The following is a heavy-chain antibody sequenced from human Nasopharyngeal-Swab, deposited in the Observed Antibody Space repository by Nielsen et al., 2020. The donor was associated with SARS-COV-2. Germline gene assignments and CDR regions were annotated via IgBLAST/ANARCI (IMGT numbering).Heavy chain of an antibody. D-gene: IGHD1-26*01. CDR3: ARSLVGVSRHFDY. Sequence: SETLSLTCTVSGGSISSNYWNWIRQPPGKGLEWIGYMSYSGSTNYNPSLNSRVTISLDTSKNQFSLRLSSVTSADTVVYYCARSLVGVSRHFDYWGQGALVTVSS. V-gene: IGHV4-59*01. CDR1: GGSISSNY. J-gene: IGHJ4*02. CDR2: MSYSGST.